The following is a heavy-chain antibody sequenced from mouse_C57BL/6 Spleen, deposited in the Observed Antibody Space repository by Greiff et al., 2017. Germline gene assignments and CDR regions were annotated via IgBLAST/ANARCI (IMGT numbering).Heavy chain of an antibody. D-gene: IGHD3-2*01. Sequence: VQLQQSGPVLVKPGASVKMSCKASGYTFTDYDMNWVKQSHGKSLEWIGVINPYNGGTSYNQKFKGKATLTVDKSSSTAYMELNSLTSEDSAVCYCARTGQLGDFDYWGQGTTLTVSS. J-gene: IGHJ2*01. V-gene: IGHV1-19*01. CDR2: INPYNGGT. CDR1: GYTFTDYD. CDR3: ARTGQLGDFDY.